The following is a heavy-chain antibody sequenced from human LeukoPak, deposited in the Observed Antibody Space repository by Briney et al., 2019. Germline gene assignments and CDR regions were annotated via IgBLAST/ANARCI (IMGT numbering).Heavy chain of an antibody. CDR3: ARKNDFDI. CDR1: GGSFSGFY. V-gene: IGHV4-59*01. Sequence: SETLSLTCAVHGGSFSGFYWSWIRQPPGKGLEWIGCIYYSGSTYYNPSLKSRVTISVDMSKSQFSLRLTSVTAADTAVYYCARKNDFDIWGQGTLVTVSS. D-gene: IGHD2/OR15-2a*01. J-gene: IGHJ3*02. CDR2: IYYSGST.